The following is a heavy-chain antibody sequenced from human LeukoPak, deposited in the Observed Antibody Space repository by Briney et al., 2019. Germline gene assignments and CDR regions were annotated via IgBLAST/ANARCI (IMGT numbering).Heavy chain of an antibody. CDR1: GFPLSAYP. CDR3: AKDIADYGDQP. D-gene: IGHD4-17*01. J-gene: IGHJ5*02. V-gene: IGHV3-21*04. Sequence: GGSLRLSCAASGFPLSAYPMEWVRQAPGKGLEWVSSVNGDSSYIYYADSVKGRFTIARDNAKNSLHLQMNSLRAEDTAVYYCAKDIADYGDQPWGQGTLVTVSS. CDR2: VNGDSSYI.